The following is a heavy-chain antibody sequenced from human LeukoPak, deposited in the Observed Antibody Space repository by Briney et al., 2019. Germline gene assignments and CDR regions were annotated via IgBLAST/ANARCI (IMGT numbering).Heavy chain of an antibody. D-gene: IGHD1-26*01. CDR2: ISGSGGST. CDR1: GFTFSSYA. CDR3: ATFSGRVWWESIDY. Sequence: GGSLRLSCAASGFTFSSYAMSWIRQAPGKALEWVSAISGSGGSTYYADSVKGRFTISRDNSKNTVYLQMNRLIAEDTAVSYCATFSGRVWWESIDYWGQGTLVTVSS. J-gene: IGHJ4*02. V-gene: IGHV3-23*01.